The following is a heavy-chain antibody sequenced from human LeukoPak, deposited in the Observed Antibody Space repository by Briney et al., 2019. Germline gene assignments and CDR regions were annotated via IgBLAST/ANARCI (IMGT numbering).Heavy chain of an antibody. CDR1: GGSISSYY. CDR2: IYYSGST. D-gene: IGHD3-22*01. CDR3: ARGGYYYDSSGFMGIEN. V-gene: IGHV4-59*01. J-gene: IGHJ4*02. Sequence: SETLSLTCTVSGGSISSYYWSWIRQPPGKGLEWIGYIYYSGSTNYNSSLKSRVTISVDTSKNQFSLKLSSVTAADTAVYYCARGGYYYDSSGFMGIENWGQGTLVTVSS.